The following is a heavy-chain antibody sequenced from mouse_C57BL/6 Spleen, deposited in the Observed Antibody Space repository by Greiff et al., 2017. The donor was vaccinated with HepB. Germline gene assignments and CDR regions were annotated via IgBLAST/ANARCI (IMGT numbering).Heavy chain of an antibody. J-gene: IGHJ3*01. V-gene: IGHV1-85*01. Sequence: QVQLQQSGPELVKPGASVKLSCKASGYTFTSYDINWVKQRPGQGLEWIGWIYPRDGSTKYNEKFKGKATLTVDTSSSTAYMELHSLTSEDSAVYFCARPPYDYAFAYWGQGTLVTVSA. D-gene: IGHD2-4*01. CDR2: IYPRDGST. CDR1: GYTFTSYD. CDR3: ARPPYDYAFAY.